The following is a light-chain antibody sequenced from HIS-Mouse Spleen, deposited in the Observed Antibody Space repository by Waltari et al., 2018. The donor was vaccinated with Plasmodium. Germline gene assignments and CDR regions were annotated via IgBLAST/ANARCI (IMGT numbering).Light chain of an antibody. CDR1: TSDVGGYTY. V-gene: IGLV2-8*01. CDR2: EVS. Sequence: QSALTQPPSASGSPGQSVTISRTGTTSDVGGYTYASWYQQHPGKAPKLMIYEVSKRPSGVPDRFSGSKSGNTASLTVSGLQAEDEADYYCSSYAGSLWVFGGGTKLTVL. CDR3: SSYAGSLWV. J-gene: IGLJ3*02.